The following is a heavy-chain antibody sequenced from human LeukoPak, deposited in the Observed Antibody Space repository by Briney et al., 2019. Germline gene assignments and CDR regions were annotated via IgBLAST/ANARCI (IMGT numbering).Heavy chain of an antibody. J-gene: IGHJ6*03. Sequence: GGSLRLSCAASGFTFSSYGMSWVRQAPGKGLEWVSAISGSGGSTYYADSVKGRFTISRDNSKNTLYLQMNSLRAEDTAVYYCARDKSGYSSGWYSVYYYMDVWGKGTTVTVSS. CDR2: ISGSGGST. CDR3: ARDKSGYSSGWYSVYYYMDV. D-gene: IGHD6-19*01. CDR1: GFTFSSYG. V-gene: IGHV3-23*01.